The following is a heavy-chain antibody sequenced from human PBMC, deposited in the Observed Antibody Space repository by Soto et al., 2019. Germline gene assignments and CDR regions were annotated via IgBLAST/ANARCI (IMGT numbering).Heavy chain of an antibody. D-gene: IGHD3-22*01. J-gene: IGHJ4*02. CDR3: ARNSYYYDSSGYPDY. CDR1: GGSISSGGYY. Sequence: PSETLSLTCTVYGGSISSGGYYWSWIRQHPGKGLEWIGYIYYSGSTYYNPSLKSRVTISVDTSKNQFSLKLSSVTAADTAVYYCARNSYYYDSSGYPDYWGQGTLVTVSS. CDR2: IYYSGST. V-gene: IGHV4-31*03.